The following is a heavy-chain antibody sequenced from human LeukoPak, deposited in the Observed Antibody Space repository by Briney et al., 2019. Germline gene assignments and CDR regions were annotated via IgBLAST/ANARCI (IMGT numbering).Heavy chain of an antibody. CDR1: GFTFNKHG. Sequence: GTSLRLSCAASGFTFNKHGIHWVRQAPGKGLEWVSYISSSGSTIYYADSVKGRFTISRDNAKNSLYLQMNSLRAEDTAVYYCARYGSIGWFDPWGQGTLVTVSS. V-gene: IGHV3-48*04. CDR2: ISSSGSTI. CDR3: ARYGSIGWFDP. J-gene: IGHJ5*02. D-gene: IGHD3-10*01.